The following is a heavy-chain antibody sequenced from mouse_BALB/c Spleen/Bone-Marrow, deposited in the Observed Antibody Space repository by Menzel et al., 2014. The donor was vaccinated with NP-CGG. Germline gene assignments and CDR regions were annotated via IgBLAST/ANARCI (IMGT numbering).Heavy chain of an antibody. CDR3: ARNLGDGYSFAY. Sequence: VQLVESGPGLVAPSQSLSITCTVSGFSLTGYGVNWVRQPPGKGLEWLGMIWGDGSTDYNSALKSRLSISKDNSKSQVFFKMNSLQTNDTAIYYCARNLGDGYSFAYWGQGTLVTVSA. D-gene: IGHD2-3*01. CDR1: GFSLTGYG. CDR2: IWGDGST. V-gene: IGHV2-6-7*01. J-gene: IGHJ3*01.